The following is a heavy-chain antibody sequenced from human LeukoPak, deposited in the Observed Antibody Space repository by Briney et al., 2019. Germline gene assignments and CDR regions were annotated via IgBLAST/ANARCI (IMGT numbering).Heavy chain of an antibody. D-gene: IGHD6-19*01. CDR1: GFTVSNNY. Sequence: GGSLRLSCAASGFTVSNNYMSWVRQAPGKGLEWVSVIYSAGTTYYADSVKGRFTISRDNSKNTLYLQMNSLRAEDTAVYYCAREGSSGWYEFWFDPWGQEPWSPSPQ. CDR3: AREGSSGWYEFWFDP. V-gene: IGHV3-66*01. CDR2: IYSAGTT. J-gene: IGHJ5*02.